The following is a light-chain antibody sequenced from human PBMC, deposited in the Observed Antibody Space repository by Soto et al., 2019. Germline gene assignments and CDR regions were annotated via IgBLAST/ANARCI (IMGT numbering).Light chain of an antibody. CDR2: EGS. CDR3: CSYAGSSIHVV. Sequence: QSALTQPASVSGSSGQSITISCTGTSSDVGNYNLVSWYQQHPGKAPKLMIYEGSKRPSGVSNRFSGSKSGNTASLTISGLQAEDEADYYCCSYAGSSIHVVFGGGTKLTVL. CDR1: SSDVGNYNL. V-gene: IGLV2-23*01. J-gene: IGLJ2*01.